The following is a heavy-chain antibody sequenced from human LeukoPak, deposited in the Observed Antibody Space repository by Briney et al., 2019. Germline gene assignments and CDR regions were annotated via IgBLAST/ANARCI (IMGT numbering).Heavy chain of an antibody. CDR2: IYPGHSDT. CDR1: GYILTNNW. Sequence: GESLQISCKVSGYILTNNWIGWVRQVPGKGLEWMGLIYPGHSDTKYSPSFQGQVTFSVDKSINTAYLHWSSLQASDTAIYFCARFAYTSSLDYWGQGTRVTVSS. V-gene: IGHV5-51*01. CDR3: ARFAYTSSLDY. D-gene: IGHD2-2*01. J-gene: IGHJ4*02.